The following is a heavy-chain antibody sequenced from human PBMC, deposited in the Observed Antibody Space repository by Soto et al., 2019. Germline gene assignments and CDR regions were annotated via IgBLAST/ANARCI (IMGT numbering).Heavy chain of an antibody. Sequence: QVQLVQSGAEVKKPGSSVKVSCKASGGTFSSYAISWVRQAPGQGLEWMGGIIPIFGTANYAQKFQGRVTITADESTSTAYMALRSLRSEDTAVYYCARGAVPAATYYYYGMDVWGQGTTVTVSS. CDR1: GGTFSSYA. CDR2: IIPIFGTA. CDR3: ARGAVPAATYYYYGMDV. J-gene: IGHJ6*02. V-gene: IGHV1-69*01. D-gene: IGHD2-2*01.